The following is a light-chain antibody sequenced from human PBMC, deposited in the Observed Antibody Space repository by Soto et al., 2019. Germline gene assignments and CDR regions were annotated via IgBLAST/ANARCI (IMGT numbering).Light chain of an antibody. Sequence: QSALTQPASVSGSPGQSITISCTGTSSDVGADNYVCWYQQHPDNAPKLIIYELTNRPSGVSNRFSGSKSGNTASLTISGLQAEEEADYYCSSYSTTSTLVVFGGGTKLTVL. CDR2: ELT. V-gene: IGLV2-14*03. CDR3: SSYSTTSTLVV. J-gene: IGLJ3*02. CDR1: SSDVGADNY.